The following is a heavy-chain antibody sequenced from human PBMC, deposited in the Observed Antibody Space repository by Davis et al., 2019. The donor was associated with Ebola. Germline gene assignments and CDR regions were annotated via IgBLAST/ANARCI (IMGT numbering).Heavy chain of an antibody. Sequence: AASVKVSCKASGYTFTGYYMHWVRQAPGQGLEWMGWNNPNSGGTNYAQKFQGWVTMTRDTSISTAYLELSRLRSDDTAVYYCARVGTTVTTYDYWGQGTLVTVSS. CDR1: GYTFTGYY. CDR2: NNPNSGGT. V-gene: IGHV1-2*04. J-gene: IGHJ4*02. D-gene: IGHD4-17*01. CDR3: ARVGTTVTTYDY.